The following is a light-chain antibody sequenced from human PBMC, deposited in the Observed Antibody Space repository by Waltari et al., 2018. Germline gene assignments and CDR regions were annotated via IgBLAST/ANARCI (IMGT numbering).Light chain of an antibody. J-gene: IGKJ1*01. CDR3: QQYDNWLGT. Sequence: EIVMTQSPATLSVFPGERATLSCRASQSIRSNLAWYQHKPGQPPRLLIYGASTRATGIPARFSGSGSETEFTLTISSLQSEDFAVYFCQQYDNWLGTFGQGTKVEIK. CDR1: QSIRSN. CDR2: GAS. V-gene: IGKV3-15*01.